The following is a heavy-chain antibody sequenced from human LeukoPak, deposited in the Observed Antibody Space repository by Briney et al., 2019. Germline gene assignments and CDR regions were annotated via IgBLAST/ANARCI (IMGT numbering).Heavy chain of an antibody. V-gene: IGHV1-69*13. Sequence: ASVKVSCKASGYTFTSYYMHWVRQAPGQGLEWMGGIIPIFGTANYAQKFQGRVTITANESTSTAYMELSSLRSEDTAVYYCARDLGEPSFGYWGQGTLVTVSS. CDR1: GYTFTSYY. CDR2: IIPIFGTA. J-gene: IGHJ4*02. CDR3: ARDLGEPSFGY. D-gene: IGHD3-16*01.